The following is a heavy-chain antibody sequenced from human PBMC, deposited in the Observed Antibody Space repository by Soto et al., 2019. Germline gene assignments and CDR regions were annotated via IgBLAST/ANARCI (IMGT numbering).Heavy chain of an antibody. CDR3: ARDEDGYKRPTDDAFDI. CDR1: GFTFSSYW. Sequence: GGSLRLSCAASGFTFSSYWMHWVRQAPGKGLVWVSRINPDGSATNYADSVKGRFTISRDNARNSLYLQMNSLRAEATAVYYCARDEDGYKRPTDDAFDIWGQGTMVTVSS. CDR2: INPDGSAT. V-gene: IGHV3-74*01. D-gene: IGHD5-12*01. J-gene: IGHJ3*02.